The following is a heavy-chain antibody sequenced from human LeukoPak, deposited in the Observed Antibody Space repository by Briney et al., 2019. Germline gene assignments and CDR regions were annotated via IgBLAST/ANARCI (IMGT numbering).Heavy chain of an antibody. Sequence: GESLKISCKGSGYSFTNYWIGWVRQMPGKGLEWMGIINPSDSDTRYSPSFQGQVTISADKSISTAYLQWGSLKASDTAMYYCARSISSGWSYIDYWGQGTLATVSS. CDR1: GYSFTNYW. CDR3: ARSISSGWSYIDY. D-gene: IGHD6-19*01. J-gene: IGHJ4*02. V-gene: IGHV5-51*01. CDR2: INPSDSDT.